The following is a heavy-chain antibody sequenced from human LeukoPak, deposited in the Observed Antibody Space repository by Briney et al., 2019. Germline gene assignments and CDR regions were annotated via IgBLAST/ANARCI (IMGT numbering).Heavy chain of an antibody. D-gene: IGHD3-22*01. J-gene: IGHJ5*02. CDR3: AKMNYYDSSGPTGGWFDP. CDR2: ISYDGSNK. V-gene: IGHV3-30*18. CDR1: GFTFSSYG. Sequence: GGSLRLSCAASGFTFSSYGMHWVRQAPGKGLEWVAVISYDGSNKYCADSVKGRFTISRDNSKNTLYLQMNSLRAEDTAVYYCAKMNYYDSSGPTGGWFDPWGQGTLVTVSS.